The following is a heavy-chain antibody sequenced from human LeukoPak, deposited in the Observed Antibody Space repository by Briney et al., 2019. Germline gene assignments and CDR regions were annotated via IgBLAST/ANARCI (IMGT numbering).Heavy chain of an antibody. J-gene: IGHJ4*02. CDR2: INHSGST. V-gene: IGHV4-34*01. D-gene: IGHD3-9*01. CDR1: GGSFGGYY. Sequence: PSETLSLTCAVYGGSFGGYYWSWIRQPPGKGLEWIGEINHSGSTNYNTSLNSRVTISVDKSKNQLSLKLNSVTAADTAVYYCVRVLTGSWGQGTLVTVSS. CDR3: VRVLTGS.